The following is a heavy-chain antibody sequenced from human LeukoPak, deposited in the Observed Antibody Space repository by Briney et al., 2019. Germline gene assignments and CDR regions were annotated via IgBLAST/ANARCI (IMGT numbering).Heavy chain of an antibody. CDR2: IYYSGST. Sequence: SETLSLTCTVSGGSISSYYWSWIRQPPGKGLEWIGYIYYSGSTNYNPSLKSRVTISVDTSKNQFSLKLSSVTAADTAVYYCAREWQQLVRGAFDIWGQGTMVTVSS. CDR3: AREWQQLVRGAFDI. CDR1: GGSISSYY. D-gene: IGHD6-13*01. V-gene: IGHV4-59*01. J-gene: IGHJ3*02.